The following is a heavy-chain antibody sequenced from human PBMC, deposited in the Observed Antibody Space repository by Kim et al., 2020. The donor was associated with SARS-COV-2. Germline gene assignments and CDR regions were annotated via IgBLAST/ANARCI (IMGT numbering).Heavy chain of an antibody. D-gene: IGHD3-22*01. CDR1: GFTFSSYA. J-gene: IGHJ4*02. V-gene: IGHV3-30*04. Sequence: GGSLRLSCAASGFTFSSYAMHWVRQAPGKGLEWVAVISYDGSNKYYADSVKGRFTISRDNSKNTLYLQMNSLRAEDTAVYYCARSQYYYDSSGYYRNQYYFDYWGQGTLVTVSS. CDR3: ARSQYYYDSSGYYRNQYYFDY. CDR2: ISYDGSNK.